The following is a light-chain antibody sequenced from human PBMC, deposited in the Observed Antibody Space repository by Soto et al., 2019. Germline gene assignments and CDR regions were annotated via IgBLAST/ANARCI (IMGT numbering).Light chain of an antibody. CDR3: QSSDSRLSGSDV. CDR1: SSNIGAGYD. CDR2: GDS. V-gene: IGLV1-40*01. Sequence: QAVVTQPPSVSGAPGQRVTISCTGSSSNIGAGYDVNWYQQLPGTAPKLLIFGDSNRPSGVPDRFSGSKSGTSASLAITGLQAADDADYYCQSSDSRLSGSDVFGTGTKVTVL. J-gene: IGLJ1*01.